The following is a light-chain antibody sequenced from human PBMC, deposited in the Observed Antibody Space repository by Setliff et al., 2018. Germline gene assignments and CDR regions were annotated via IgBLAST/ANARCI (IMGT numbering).Light chain of an antibody. J-gene: IGLJ2*01. V-gene: IGLV2-14*03. CDR3: TSYAGDNNLI. CDR2: GVS. CDR1: RNDIGGYDY. Sequence: QSVLTQPASVSGSPGQSITISCTGTRNDIGGYDYVSWYQQHPGKAPKLLVYGVSDRPSGISNRFSGSKSGNTASLTISGLQAEDEADYYCTSYAGDNNLIFGGGTKVTVL.